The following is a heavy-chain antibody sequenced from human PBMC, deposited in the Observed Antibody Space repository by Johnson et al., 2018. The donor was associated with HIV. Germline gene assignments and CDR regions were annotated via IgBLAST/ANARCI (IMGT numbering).Heavy chain of an antibody. D-gene: IGHD3-10*01. CDR3: TTMSALWFGDIHVFGDGFDI. V-gene: IGHV3-15*01. Sequence: VQLVESGGGLVKSGGSLRVSCAASGFTFSNAWMSWVRQAPGKGLEWVGRVKSKTDGGTIDYAAAVKGRFIISRDDSKNTLYLQMNGLKTEDTAMYYCTTMSALWFGDIHVFGDGFDIWGQGTMVTVSS. CDR2: VKSKTDGGTI. CDR1: GFTFSNAW. J-gene: IGHJ3*02.